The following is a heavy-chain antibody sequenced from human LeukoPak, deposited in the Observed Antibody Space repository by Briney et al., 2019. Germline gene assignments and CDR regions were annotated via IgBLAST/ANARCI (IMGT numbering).Heavy chain of an antibody. CDR2: IYHSGST. CDR1: GGSISSGGYS. J-gene: IGHJ3*02. CDR3: ASRDSSGYDAFDT. V-gene: IGHV4-30-2*01. Sequence: SETLSLTCAVSGGSISSGGYSWSWIRQPPGKGLEWIGYIYHSGSTYYNPSLKSRVTISVDRSKNQFSLKLSSVTAADTAVYYCASRDSSGYDAFDTWGQGTMVTVSS. D-gene: IGHD3-22*01.